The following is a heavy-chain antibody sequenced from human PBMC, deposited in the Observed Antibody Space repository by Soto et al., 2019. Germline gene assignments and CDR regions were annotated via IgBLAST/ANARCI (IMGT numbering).Heavy chain of an antibody. D-gene: IGHD3-10*01. Sequence: PSETLSLTCTVSGDSINSNNYYWAWFRQPPGEGLEWIGSMFYGGNTFYNPSLKSRVTISADTSKNQFSLKLSSVTAADTAVYYCARHFCGHSRLAAWFDFRGQGSSVIVSS. CDR1: GDSINSNNYY. J-gene: IGHJ1*01. CDR3: ARHFCGHSRLAAWFDF. CDR2: MFYGGNT. V-gene: IGHV4-39*01.